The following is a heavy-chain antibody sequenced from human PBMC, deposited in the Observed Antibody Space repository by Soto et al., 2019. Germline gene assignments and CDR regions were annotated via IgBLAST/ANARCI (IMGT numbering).Heavy chain of an antibody. V-gene: IGHV4-59*08. CDR2: IYYSGST. CDR3: ARTSDGSDHFYYYMDV. D-gene: IGHD5-12*01. J-gene: IGHJ6*03. Sequence: SETLSLTCTVSGGSISNYYWSWIRQSPGKGLEWIGYIYYSGSTKYNPYLKSRLTISVDTSDNQFSLNLNSVTAADTAVYYCARTSDGSDHFYYYMDVWGKGTTVTVSS. CDR1: GGSISNYY.